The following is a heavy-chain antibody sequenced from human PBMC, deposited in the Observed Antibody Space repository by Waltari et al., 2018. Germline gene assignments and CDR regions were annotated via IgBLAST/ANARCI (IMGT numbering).Heavy chain of an antibody. CDR1: GFPFLTSW. J-gene: IGHJ4*02. Sequence: VESGGGLVQPGGSLRLSRAASGFPFLTSWMSWVRQAPGKGLEWVANIKTDGSEKYYVDSVKGRFTISRDNAQNSLSLQMSTLRAEDTGRYYCARDWSGSGRGINYWGQGTLVTVSS. V-gene: IGHV3-7*01. CDR2: IKTDGSEK. D-gene: IGHD3-3*01. CDR3: ARDWSGSGRGINY.